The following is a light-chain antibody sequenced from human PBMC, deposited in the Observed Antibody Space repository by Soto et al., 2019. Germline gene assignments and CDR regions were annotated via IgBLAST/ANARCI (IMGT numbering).Light chain of an antibody. CDR1: QSVSSY. J-gene: IGKJ5*01. CDR3: QQRSKWPST. V-gene: IGKV3-11*01. CDR2: DAS. Sequence: EIVLTQSRAILSLSPGERAILSYRASQSVSSYLAWYQQKPGQAPRLLIYDASNRATGIPARFSGSGSGTDITLTISSLEPEDFAVYYCQQRSKWPSTFGQGTRLEIK.